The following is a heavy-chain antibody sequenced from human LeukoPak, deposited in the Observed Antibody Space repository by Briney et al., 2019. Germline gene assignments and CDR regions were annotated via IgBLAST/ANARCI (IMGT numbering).Heavy chain of an antibody. Sequence: PGGSLRLSCAASGFTFSSYAMSWVRQGPGKWLEWVSTVSGSAVRTHYADSLKGRFTISRDNSKDTLYLQMNSLRAEDTAVYYCAKDRRGFSGYDPYDAFDIWGQGTMVTVSS. CDR1: GFTFSSYA. CDR3: AKDRRGFSGYDPYDAFDI. J-gene: IGHJ3*02. D-gene: IGHD5-12*01. V-gene: IGHV3-23*01. CDR2: VSGSAVRT.